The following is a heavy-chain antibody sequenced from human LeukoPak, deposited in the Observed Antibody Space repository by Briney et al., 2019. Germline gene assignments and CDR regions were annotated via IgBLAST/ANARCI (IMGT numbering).Heavy chain of an antibody. CDR2: ISSSGSTI. CDR1: GFTFSSYE. V-gene: IGHV3-48*03. Sequence: GGSLRLSCAASGFTFSSYEMNWVRQAPGKGLEWVSYISSSGSTIYYADSVKGRFTISRDNAKNSLYLQMNSLRAEDTAVYYCARDLSSSSWYTAVGWGQGTLVTVSS. CDR3: ARDLSSSSWYTAVG. D-gene: IGHD6-13*01. J-gene: IGHJ4*02.